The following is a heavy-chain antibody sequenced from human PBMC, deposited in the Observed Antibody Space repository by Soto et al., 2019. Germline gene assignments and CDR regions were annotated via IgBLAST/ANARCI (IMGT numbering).Heavy chain of an antibody. V-gene: IGHV4-39*01. Sequence: SETLSLTCTVSGGSISSSSHYWGWIRQPPGKGLEWIGSIYYSGSTYYNPSLKSRVTMSVDTSKSQFSLELTSVTAADTAVYYCARSVATETKKSLWRWLVRGGWFDPWGQGTLVTVSS. D-gene: IGHD6-19*01. CDR1: GGSISSSSHY. CDR3: ARSVATETKKSLWRWLVRGGWFDP. J-gene: IGHJ5*02. CDR2: IYYSGST.